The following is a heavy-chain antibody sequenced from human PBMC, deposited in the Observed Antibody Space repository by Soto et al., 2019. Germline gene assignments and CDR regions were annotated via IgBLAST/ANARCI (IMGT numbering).Heavy chain of an antibody. D-gene: IGHD3-3*01. CDR3: AKITYYDFWSGYSTFDY. V-gene: IGHV3-23*01. J-gene: IGHJ4*02. Sequence: GGSLRLSCAASGFTFSDYAMSWVRQAPGKGLEWVSAISGSGGSTYYADSVKGQFTSSRDNSKNTLYLQMNSLRAEDTAVYYCAKITYYDFWSGYSTFDYWGQGTLVTVSS. CDR2: ISGSGGST. CDR1: GFTFSDYA.